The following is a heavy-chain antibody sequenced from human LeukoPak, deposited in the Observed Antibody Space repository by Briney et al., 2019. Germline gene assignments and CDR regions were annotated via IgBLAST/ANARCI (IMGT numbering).Heavy chain of an antibody. D-gene: IGHD3-16*01. CDR1: GFTFSSYA. CDR3: AKIVPGHFITPFDY. V-gene: IGHV3-23*01. J-gene: IGHJ4*02. CDR2: ISGSGGHT. Sequence: GGSLRLSCAASGFTFSSYAMSWARQAPGKGLEWVSAISGSGGHTYYADSVKGRFTISRDNSKNTLYLQMNSLRAEDTAVYYCAKIVPGHFITPFDYWGQGTLVTASS.